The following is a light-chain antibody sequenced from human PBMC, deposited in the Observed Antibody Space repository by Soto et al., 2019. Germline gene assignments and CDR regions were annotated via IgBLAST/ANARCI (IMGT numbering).Light chain of an antibody. V-gene: IGKV4-1*01. CDR3: QQYNNWPPALWAIT. J-gene: IGKJ5*01. Sequence: DLVMTQSPDSLAVSMGERATINCKSSQSVLYSSNNKNYLAWYQQKPGQPPKLLIYWASTRESGVPDRFSGSGSGTEFTLTISSLQSEDFAVYYCQQYNNWPPALWAITFGQGTRLEIK. CDR2: WAS. CDR1: QSVLYSSNNKNY.